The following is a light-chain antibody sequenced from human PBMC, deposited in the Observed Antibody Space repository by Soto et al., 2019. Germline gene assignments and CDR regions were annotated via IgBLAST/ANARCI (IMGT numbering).Light chain of an antibody. Sequence: DIVLTQSPGTLSLYPGERATLSCRASQSVRSSYLAWYQQKPGQAPRLLIFGASSRATGIPDRFSGSGSGTDFTLTISRLEPEDFAVYYCQQYGSSPNTFGQGTKLEI. CDR3: QQYGSSPNT. CDR2: GAS. J-gene: IGKJ2*01. V-gene: IGKV3-20*01. CDR1: QSVRSSY.